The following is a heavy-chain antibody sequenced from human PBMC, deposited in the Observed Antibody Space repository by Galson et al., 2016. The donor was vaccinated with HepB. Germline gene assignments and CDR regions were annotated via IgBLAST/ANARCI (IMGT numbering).Heavy chain of an antibody. V-gene: IGHV4-59*08. Sequence: ETLSLTCTVSGGSISSYYWTWIRQPPGKGLEWIGYIYYSGSTNYNPSLKSRVTISVDTSKNQFSLKLSSATAADTAVYYCARRRNYYYSSGYYHDWFDPWGQGTLVTVSS. D-gene: IGHD3-22*01. CDR1: GGSISSYY. CDR3: ARRRNYYYSSGYYHDWFDP. CDR2: IYYSGST. J-gene: IGHJ5*02.